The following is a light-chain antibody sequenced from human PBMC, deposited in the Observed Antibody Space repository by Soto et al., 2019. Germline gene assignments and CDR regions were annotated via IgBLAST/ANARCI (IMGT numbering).Light chain of an antibody. J-gene: IGLJ1*01. CDR3: SSYTVNSSLSV. CDR1: SGDIGSYNY. Sequence: QSALTQPASVSGSPGQSITISCTGTSGDIGSYNYVSWYQQHPGKAPKLIIYEVSNRPSGVSNRFSGSKSGNTASLTISGLQAEDEADYYCSSYTVNSSLSVFGTGTKLTVL. CDR2: EVS. V-gene: IGLV2-14*01.